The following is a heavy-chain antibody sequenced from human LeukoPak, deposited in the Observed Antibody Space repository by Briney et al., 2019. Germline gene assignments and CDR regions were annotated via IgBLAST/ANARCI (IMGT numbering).Heavy chain of an antibody. CDR2: INHNGNT. D-gene: IGHD3-9*01. V-gene: IGHV4-39*07. CDR3: ARVLRYFDWFSMDGFDN. Sequence: SETLSLTCTVSGGSISSGSYYWSWIRQPPGKGLEWIGEINHNGNTNYNPSLKSRVTISVDTSKKQFSLRLTSVTAADTAVYYCARVLRYFDWFSMDGFDNWGQGSLVTVSS. J-gene: IGHJ4*02. CDR1: GGSISSGSYY.